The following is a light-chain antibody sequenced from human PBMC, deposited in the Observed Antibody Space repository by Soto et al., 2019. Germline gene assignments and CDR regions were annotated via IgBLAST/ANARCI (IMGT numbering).Light chain of an antibody. Sequence: DIQMTQSPSSLSASVGDRVTITCRASQTISTYLNWYQQKAGKAPQLLIYAASTLKSGVPSRFRGSGSGTDFTLTINILQLEDFAVYYCQQSNSDPTFGGGTKVEIK. V-gene: IGKV1-39*01. CDR2: AAS. CDR1: QTISTY. J-gene: IGKJ4*01. CDR3: QQSNSDPT.